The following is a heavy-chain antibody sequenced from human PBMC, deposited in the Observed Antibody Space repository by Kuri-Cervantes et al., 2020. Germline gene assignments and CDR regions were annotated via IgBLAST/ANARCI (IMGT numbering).Heavy chain of an antibody. CDR3: ASGHGTGSYNWLDP. CDR2: INHSGSS. D-gene: IGHD3-10*01. J-gene: IGHJ5*02. CDR1: GGSFSGYY. V-gene: IGHV4-34*01. Sequence: SETLSLTCAVYGGSFSGYYWCWIRQPPGKGLEWIGEINHSGSSNYNPSLKSRVTISVDTSKNQFSLKVRSVTAADLAVYYCASGHGTGSYNWLDPWGQGTLVTVSS.